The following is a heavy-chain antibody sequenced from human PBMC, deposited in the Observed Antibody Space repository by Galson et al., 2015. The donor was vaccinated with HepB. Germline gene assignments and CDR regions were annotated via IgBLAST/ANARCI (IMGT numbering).Heavy chain of an antibody. CDR1: GYTFTDYV. Sequence: VKVSCKASGYTFTDYVVNWVRQAPGQGLAGMGWMNTNTGKPTYAPGFAGRFVLPVDTPVTTAYLQISSLETDDTAVYYCARSPLRFLDWLPYYDYYYMDVWGEGTTVTVSS. V-gene: IGHV7-4-1*02. CDR3: ARSPLRFLDWLPYYDYYYMDV. D-gene: IGHD3-3*01. CDR2: MNTNTGKP. J-gene: IGHJ6*03.